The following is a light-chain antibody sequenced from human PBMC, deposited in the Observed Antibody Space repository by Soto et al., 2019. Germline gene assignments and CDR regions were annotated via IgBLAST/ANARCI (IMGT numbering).Light chain of an antibody. V-gene: IGKV2-24*01. CDR2: KIS. Sequence: DIVMTQTPLSSPVTLGQPASITCRSSQSLVHSDGNTYLNWLQQRPGQPPRLLIYKISNRMSGVPDRFSGSGAGTEFTLKISRVEAEDVGVYYCMQTTYFPTWTFGQGTKVEIK. CDR1: QSLVHSDGNTY. CDR3: MQTTYFPTWT. J-gene: IGKJ1*01.